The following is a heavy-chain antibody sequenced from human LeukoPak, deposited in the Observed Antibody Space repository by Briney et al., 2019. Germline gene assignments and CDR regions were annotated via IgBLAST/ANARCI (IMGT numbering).Heavy chain of an antibody. D-gene: IGHD3-3*01. CDR2: INPNSGGT. CDR3: ARGGGYDFWSGSEYYFEY. V-gene: IGHV1-2*02. CDR1: GYTFTGYY. Sequence: GSVKVSCKASGYTFTGYYMHWVRQAPGQGLEWMGWINPNSGGTNYAQKFQGRVTMTRDTTISTAYMELSRLRSDDTAVYYCARGGGYDFWSGSEYYFEYWGQGTLVTVSS. J-gene: IGHJ4*02.